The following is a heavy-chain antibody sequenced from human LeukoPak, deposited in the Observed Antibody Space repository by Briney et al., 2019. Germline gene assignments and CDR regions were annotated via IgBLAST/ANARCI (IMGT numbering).Heavy chain of an antibody. D-gene: IGHD5-24*01. CDR2: ISSSSSYI. J-gene: IGHJ4*02. Sequence: GGSLRLSCAASGFTFNAYWMSWVRQAPGKGLEWVSSISSSSSYIYYADSVKGRFTISRDNAKNSLYLQMNSLRAEDTAVYYCAREDGSFDYWGQGTLVTVSS. CDR1: GFTFNAYW. V-gene: IGHV3-21*01. CDR3: AREDGSFDY.